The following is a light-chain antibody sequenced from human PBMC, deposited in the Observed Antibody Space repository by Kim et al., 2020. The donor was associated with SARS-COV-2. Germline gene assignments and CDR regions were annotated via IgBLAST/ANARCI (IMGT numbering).Light chain of an antibody. CDR2: RNN. J-gene: IGLJ3*02. CDR3: SAWDSSLSAWV. V-gene: IGLV10-54*01. CDR1: SNNVGNLG. Sequence: RQTATLSCTGDSNNVGNLGRAWRQQHQGHPPKLLSYRNNNRPSGISERLSASRSGNTASLTITGLQPEDEADYYCSAWDSSLSAWVFGGGTKLTVL.